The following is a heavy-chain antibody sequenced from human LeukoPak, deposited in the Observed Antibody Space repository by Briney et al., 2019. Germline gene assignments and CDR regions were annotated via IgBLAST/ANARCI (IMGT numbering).Heavy chain of an antibody. CDR1: AGSLTNYF. Sequence: PSETLSLTCGVYAGSLTNYFCHWIRQAPGKGLEWVGEISHGGITKHNPSLKSRVTMSQDTPKRQFSLKMNSMTAADTGVYYCGIFMDVVPGTMSWGLGTLVTVSS. D-gene: IGHD3-22*01. J-gene: IGHJ4*02. CDR2: ISHGGIT. V-gene: IGHV4-34*01. CDR3: GIFMDVVPGTMS.